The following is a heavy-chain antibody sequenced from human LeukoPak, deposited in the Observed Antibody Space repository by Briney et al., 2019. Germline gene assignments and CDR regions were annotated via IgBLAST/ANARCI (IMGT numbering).Heavy chain of an antibody. J-gene: IGHJ5*02. CDR3: ARGRITMIVVVIPDWFDP. Sequence: PGRSLRLSCAASGFTFSSYGMHWVRQAPGKGLEWVAVISYDGSNKYYADSVKGRFTISRDNSKNTLYLQMNSLRAEDTAVYYCARGRITMIVVVIPDWFDPWGQGTLVTVSS. D-gene: IGHD3-22*01. CDR2: ISYDGSNK. V-gene: IGHV3-30*03. CDR1: GFTFSSYG.